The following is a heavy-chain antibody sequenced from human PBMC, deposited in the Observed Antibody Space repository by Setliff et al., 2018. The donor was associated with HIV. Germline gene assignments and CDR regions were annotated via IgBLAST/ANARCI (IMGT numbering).Heavy chain of an antibody. V-gene: IGHV3-23*01. D-gene: IGHD6-19*01. CDR2: ITGSGGST. CDR3: AKDRYSSGLYWFDP. Sequence: GGSLRLSCAASGFTFSSYAMSWIRQAPGKGLEWVSAITGSGGSTYYADSVKGRFTISRDNSKNTLYLQMNSLRAEDTAVYYFAKDRYSSGLYWFDPWGQGTLVTVSS. J-gene: IGHJ5*02. CDR1: GFTFSSYA.